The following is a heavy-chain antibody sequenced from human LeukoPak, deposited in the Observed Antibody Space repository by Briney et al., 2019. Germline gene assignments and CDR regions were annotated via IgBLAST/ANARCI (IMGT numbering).Heavy chain of an antibody. CDR3: ARALGAAAGAMGC. D-gene: IGHD6-13*01. V-gene: IGHV6-1*01. CDR2: TYYRSKWYN. CDR1: GDSVSTNSAA. J-gene: IGHJ4*02. Sequence: PSQTLSLTCAISGDSVSTNSAAWNWIRQSPSRGLEWLGRTYYRSKWYNDYAVSVKSRISINPDTSKNQFSLKLSSVTAADTAVYYCARALGAAAGAMGCWGQGTLVTVSS.